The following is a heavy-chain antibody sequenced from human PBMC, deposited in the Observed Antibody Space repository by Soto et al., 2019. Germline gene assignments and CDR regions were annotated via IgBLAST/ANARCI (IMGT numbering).Heavy chain of an antibody. J-gene: IGHJ4*02. Sequence: GGSLRLSCAASGFTFSSYSMNWVRQAPGKGLEWVSSISSSSSYIYYADSVKGRFTISRDNAKNSLYLQMNSLRAEDTAVYYCARDDSRGEEYSSSSFGIDYWGQGTLVTVSS. D-gene: IGHD6-6*01. CDR3: ARDDSRGEEYSSSSFGIDY. CDR2: ISSSSSYI. V-gene: IGHV3-21*01. CDR1: GFTFSSYS.